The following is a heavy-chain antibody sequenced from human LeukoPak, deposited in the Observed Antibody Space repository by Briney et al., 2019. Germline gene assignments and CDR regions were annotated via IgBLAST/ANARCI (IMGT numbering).Heavy chain of an antibody. CDR2: IYYSGST. V-gene: IGHV4-30-4*01. Sequence: PSETLSLTCTVSGGSISSGDYYWSWIRQPPGKGLEWIGYIYYSGSTYYNPSLKSRVTISVDTSKNQFSLHLNSVTPEDTAVYYCARDIPGLEAFNFWGQGSKVTVS. J-gene: IGHJ3*01. CDR3: ARDIPGLEAFNF. CDR1: GGSISSGDYY. D-gene: IGHD2-21*01.